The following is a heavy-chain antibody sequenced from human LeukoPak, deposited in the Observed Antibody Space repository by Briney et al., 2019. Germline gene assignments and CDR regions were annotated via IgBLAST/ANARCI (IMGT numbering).Heavy chain of an antibody. CDR3: AREQPTTYCSGGSCYSEWFDP. V-gene: IGHV7-4-1*02. D-gene: IGHD2-15*01. Sequence: ASVKVSCKASGYTFTSYAMSWVRQAPGQGLEWMGWINTNTGNPTYAQGFTGRFVFSLDTSVSTAYLQISSLKAEDTAVYYCAREQPTTYCSGGSCYSEWFDPWGQGTLVTVSS. CDR2: INTNTGNP. CDR1: GYTFTSYA. J-gene: IGHJ5*02.